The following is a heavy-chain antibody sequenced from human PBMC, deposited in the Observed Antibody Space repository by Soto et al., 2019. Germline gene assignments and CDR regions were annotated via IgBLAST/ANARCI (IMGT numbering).Heavy chain of an antibody. CDR3: ARGFLPLDY. D-gene: IGHD3-3*01. J-gene: IGHJ4*02. CDR1: GFTFSVYA. CDR2: ISGSGGST. Sequence: PGGSLRLSCAASGFTFSVYAMSWVRQAPGKGLECVSGISGSGGSTSYADSVKGRFTISRDNSKNTLYLQMNSLKAEDTAVYYCARGFLPLDYWGQGTLVTVSS. V-gene: IGHV3-23*01.